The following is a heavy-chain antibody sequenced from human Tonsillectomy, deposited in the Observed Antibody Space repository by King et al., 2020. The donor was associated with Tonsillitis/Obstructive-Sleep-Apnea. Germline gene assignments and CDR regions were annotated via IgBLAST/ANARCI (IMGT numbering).Heavy chain of an antibody. D-gene: IGHD6-13*01. CDR3: ARAQRSQLLPEYSSSWPDAFDI. Sequence: VQLVESGGGLVQPGGSLRLSCAASGFTFSSYDMHWVRQATGKGLEWVSAIGTAGDTYYPGSVKGRFTISRENAKNSLYLQMNSLRAGDTAVYYCARAQRSQLLPEYSSSWPDAFDIWGQGTMVTVSS. CDR2: IGTAGDT. V-gene: IGHV3-13*04. J-gene: IGHJ3*02. CDR1: GFTFSSYD.